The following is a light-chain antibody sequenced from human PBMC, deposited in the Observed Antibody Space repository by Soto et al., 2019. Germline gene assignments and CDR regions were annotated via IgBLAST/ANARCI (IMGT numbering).Light chain of an antibody. Sequence: AIRMTQSPSSFSASTGDRVTITCRASQGISSYLAWYQQKPGKAPKLLIYAASTLQSGVPSRFSGSGSGTDFTLTISCLQSEDFATYYGQQYYSYPSTFGHGTKVEIK. CDR1: QGISSY. V-gene: IGKV1-8*01. CDR2: AAS. J-gene: IGKJ1*01. CDR3: QQYYSYPST.